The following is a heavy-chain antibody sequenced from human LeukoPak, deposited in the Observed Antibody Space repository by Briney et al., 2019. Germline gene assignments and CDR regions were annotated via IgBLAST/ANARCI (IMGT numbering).Heavy chain of an antibody. CDR2: INTNTGNP. CDR3: ARTRVCSAFDI. Sequence: ASVKVSCKASGYTFTGYYMHWVRQAPGQGLEWMGWINTNTGNPTYAQGFTGRFVFSLDTSVSTAYLQISSLKAEDTAVYYCARTRVCSAFDIWGQGTMVTVSS. J-gene: IGHJ3*02. D-gene: IGHD2-8*01. V-gene: IGHV7-4-1*02. CDR1: GYTFTGYY.